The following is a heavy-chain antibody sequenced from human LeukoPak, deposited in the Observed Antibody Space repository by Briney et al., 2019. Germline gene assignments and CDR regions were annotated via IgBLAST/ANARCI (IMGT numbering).Heavy chain of an antibody. J-gene: IGHJ4*02. CDR2: IIPIFGTA. V-gene: IGHV1-69*13. D-gene: IGHD2-2*02. CDR1: GGTFSSYA. Sequence: GASVKVSCKASGGTFSSYAISWVRQAPGQGLEWMGGIIPIFGTANYAQKFQGRVTITADESTSTAHMELSSLRSEDTAVYYCRWYQLLYGTGGDYFDYWGQGTLVTVSS. CDR3: RWYQLLYGTGGDYFDY.